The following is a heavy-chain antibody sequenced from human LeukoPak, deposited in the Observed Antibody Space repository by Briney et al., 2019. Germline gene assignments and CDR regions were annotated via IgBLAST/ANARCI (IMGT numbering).Heavy chain of an antibody. Sequence: GGSLRLSCAASGYTFSTYWMNWVRQAPGKGLEWVADIKPDGSHISYVDSVKGRFSISRDNAQNSLYLQVSSLRAEDTAIYYCAREGRLLGAFDVWGQGTMVTVSS. CDR2: IKPDGSHI. J-gene: IGHJ3*01. CDR3: AREGRLLGAFDV. V-gene: IGHV3-7*01. CDR1: GYTFSTYW.